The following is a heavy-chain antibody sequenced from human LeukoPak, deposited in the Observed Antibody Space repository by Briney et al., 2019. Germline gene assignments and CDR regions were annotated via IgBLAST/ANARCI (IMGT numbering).Heavy chain of an antibody. CDR3: ARRAYSAAYWKHFDY. CDR1: GGSISSYY. D-gene: IGHD1-1*01. Sequence: SETLSLTCTVSGGSISSYYWSWIRQPPGKGLEWIGYIYYSGSTNYNPSLKSRVTISVDTSKNQFSLKLSSVTAADTAVYYCARRAYSAAYWKHFDYWGQGTLVTVSS. J-gene: IGHJ4*02. V-gene: IGHV4-59*01. CDR2: IYYSGST.